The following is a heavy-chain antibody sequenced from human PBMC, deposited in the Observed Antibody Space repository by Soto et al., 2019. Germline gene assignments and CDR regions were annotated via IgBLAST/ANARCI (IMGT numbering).Heavy chain of an antibody. D-gene: IGHD3-10*01. V-gene: IGHV3-23*01. J-gene: IGHJ4*02. Sequence: GGSLRLSCAASGFTFSSYAMSWVRQAPGKGLEWVSGISDSGGSTYYADSVKGRFTISRDNSKNTLYLQMNSLRAEDTAVYYCAKGTYYYGSAPYYFGYWGQGTLVTVS. CDR3: AKGTYYYGSAPYYFGY. CDR2: ISDSGGST. CDR1: GFTFSSYA.